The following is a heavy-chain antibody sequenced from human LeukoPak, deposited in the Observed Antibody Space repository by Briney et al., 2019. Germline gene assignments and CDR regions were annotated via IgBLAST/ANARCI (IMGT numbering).Heavy chain of an antibody. CDR1: GFTFSSYN. Sequence: SGGSLRLSCAASGFTFSSYNMNWVRQAPGKGLEWVSYISSSSSTIYYADSVKGRFTISRDNAKNSLYLQMSSLRAEDTAVYYCARVDPTTGYYYYMDVWGKGTTVTVSS. J-gene: IGHJ6*03. D-gene: IGHD4-17*01. V-gene: IGHV3-48*01. CDR2: ISSSSSTI. CDR3: ARVDPTTGYYYYMDV.